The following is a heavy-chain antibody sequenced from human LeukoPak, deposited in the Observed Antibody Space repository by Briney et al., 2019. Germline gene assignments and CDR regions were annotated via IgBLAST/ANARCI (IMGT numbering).Heavy chain of an antibody. CDR2: IYYSGST. D-gene: IGHD3-22*01. J-gene: IGHJ4*02. CDR1: GGSISSYY. V-gene: IGHV4-59*12. Sequence: SETLSLTCTVSGGSISSYYWSWIRQPPGKGLEWIGYIYYSGSTNYNPSLKSRVTMSVDTSKNQFSLKLSSVTAADTAVYYCARDYYDSSGYSDHLDYWGQGTLVTVSS. CDR3: ARDYYDSSGYSDHLDY.